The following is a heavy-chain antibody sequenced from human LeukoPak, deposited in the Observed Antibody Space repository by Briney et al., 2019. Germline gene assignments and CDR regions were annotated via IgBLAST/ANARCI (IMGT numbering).Heavy chain of an antibody. J-gene: IGHJ3*02. D-gene: IGHD2-8*02. CDR1: GGSISSSY. CDR3: AAELVPVDAFGI. CDR2: IYYSSST. V-gene: IGHV4-59*01. Sequence: SAPLFLTCTVSGGSISSSYWSWLRQPPGKGLEWIGYIYYSSSTNYNPSLKSRVTISVDTSKNQFSLKMSSVTAADTAVYYCAAELVPVDAFGIWGQGTMVTVSS.